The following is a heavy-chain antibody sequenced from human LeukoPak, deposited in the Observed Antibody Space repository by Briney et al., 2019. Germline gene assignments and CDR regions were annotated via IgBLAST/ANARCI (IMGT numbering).Heavy chain of an antibody. Sequence: KPSETLSLTCTVSGGSISSYYWSWIRQPAGKGLEWIGRIYTSGSTNYNPSLKSRVTMSVDTSKNQFSLKLSSVTAADTAVYYCARDWCSGGSCSFDYWGQGTLVTVSS. CDR3: ARDWCSGGSCSFDY. CDR2: IYTSGST. V-gene: IGHV4-4*07. J-gene: IGHJ4*02. D-gene: IGHD2-15*01. CDR1: GGSISSYY.